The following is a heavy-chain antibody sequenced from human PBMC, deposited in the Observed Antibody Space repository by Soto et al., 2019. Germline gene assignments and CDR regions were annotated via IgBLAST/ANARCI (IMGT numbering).Heavy chain of an antibody. Sequence: GGSLRLSCIGSGFTFSYYSMNWVRLAPGKGLEWVSSISKSSSIISHADSVKGRFTISRDNAKNSVYLHVDSLRVEDTAVYYCARDGSSYNGDWYNYWGMDVWGQGTTVTVSS. CDR1: GFTFSYYS. CDR2: ISKSSSII. D-gene: IGHD6-19*01. CDR3: ARDGSSYNGDWYNYWGMDV. V-gene: IGHV3-21*01. J-gene: IGHJ6*02.